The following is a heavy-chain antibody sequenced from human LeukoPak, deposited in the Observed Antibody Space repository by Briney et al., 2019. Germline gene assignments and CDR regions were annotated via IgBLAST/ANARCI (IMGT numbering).Heavy chain of an antibody. CDR3: AKGSLGSWYYFDY. CDR1: GYTFDTSA. CDR2: ISPSRSDT. Sequence: GGSLKLSCAAPGYTFDTSAMSWVRQAPGQGPEWVSTISPSRSDTYYSDYVKGRFTIFRDNSKNTPYLQMNSLRDEDTAVYYCAKGSLGSWYYFDYWGQGTLVTVSS. V-gene: IGHV3-23*01. D-gene: IGHD6-13*01. J-gene: IGHJ4*02.